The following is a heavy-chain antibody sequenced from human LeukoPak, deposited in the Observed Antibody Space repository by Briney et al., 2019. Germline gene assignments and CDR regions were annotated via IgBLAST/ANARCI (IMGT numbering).Heavy chain of an antibody. D-gene: IGHD5-18*01. Sequence: PGGSLRLSCAASGFTFSSYAMSWVRQAPGKGLEWVSAISGSGGSTYYADSVKGRFTISRDNSKNTLYLQMNSLRAEDTAVYYCAKGIRGYSYGLGAFDIWGQGTMVTVSS. V-gene: IGHV3-23*01. J-gene: IGHJ3*02. CDR1: GFTFSSYA. CDR3: AKGIRGYSYGLGAFDI. CDR2: ISGSGGST.